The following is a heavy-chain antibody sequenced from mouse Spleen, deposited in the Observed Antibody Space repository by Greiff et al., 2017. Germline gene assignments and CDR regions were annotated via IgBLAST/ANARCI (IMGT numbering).Heavy chain of an antibody. J-gene: IGHJ3*01. CDR2: IWGDGTT. D-gene: IGHD2-1*01. Sequence: VMLVESGPGLVAPSQSLSITCTVSGFSLTSYGISWVRQPPGKGLEWLGVIWGDGTTNYHSALISRLSISKDNSKSQVFLKLNSLQTDDTATYYCVKDGEIYSVNSPWCAYWGQRTLVTVSA. CDR1: GFSLTSYG. V-gene: IGHV2-3*01. CDR3: VKDGEIYSVNSPWCAY.